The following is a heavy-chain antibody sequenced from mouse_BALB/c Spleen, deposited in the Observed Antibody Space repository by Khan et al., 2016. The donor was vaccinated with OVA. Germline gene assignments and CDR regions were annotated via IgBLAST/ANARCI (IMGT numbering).Heavy chain of an antibody. CDR2: INPSNGYT. D-gene: IGHD2-14*01. CDR3: GRDWDYYRNDGWFAY. Sequence: VQLQQSGAELARPGASVKMSCKASGYTFTSYTIHWIKLRPGQGLEWIGYINPSNGYTNYNQKFKDKATLTADKSSTTAYMQLSSLTSDDSAVYNCGRDWDYYRNDGWFAYWGQGTLVTVSA. CDR1: GYTFTSYT. J-gene: IGHJ3*01. V-gene: IGHV1-4*01.